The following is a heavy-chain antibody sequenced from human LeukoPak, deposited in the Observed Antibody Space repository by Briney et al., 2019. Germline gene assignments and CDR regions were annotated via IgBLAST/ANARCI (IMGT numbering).Heavy chain of an antibody. CDR1: GFTVSSNY. J-gene: IGHJ5*01. Sequence: GGSLRLSCAASGFTVSSNYMSWVRQAPGKGLEWVSVIYSGGSTYYADSVKGRFTTSRDNSKNTLYLQMNSLRAEDTAVYYCARNRGRWELVSWGQGTLVTVSS. CDR2: IYSGGST. CDR3: ARNRGRWELVS. V-gene: IGHV3-53*01. D-gene: IGHD1-26*01.